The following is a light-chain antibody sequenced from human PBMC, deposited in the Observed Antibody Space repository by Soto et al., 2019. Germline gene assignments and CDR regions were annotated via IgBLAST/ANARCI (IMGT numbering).Light chain of an antibody. CDR2: DAS. J-gene: IGKJ5*01. CDR1: QSVSTY. V-gene: IGKV3-11*01. CDR3: QQRSNWIT. Sequence: EIVLTQSPATLSLLPGERATLSCRASQSVSTYLAWYQQKPGQAPRLLLHDASNRATGVPARFSGSGSGTDFTLTISSLEPEDFALYYCQQRSNWITFGQGTRLEIE.